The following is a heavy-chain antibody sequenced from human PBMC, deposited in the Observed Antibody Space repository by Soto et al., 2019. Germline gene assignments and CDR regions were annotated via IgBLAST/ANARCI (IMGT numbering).Heavy chain of an antibody. CDR3: ATNYAYYYYYGMDV. CDR2: IYYSGST. V-gene: IGHV4-39*01. Sequence: PSETLSLTCTVSGGSISSSSYYWGWIRQPPGKGLEWIGSIYYSGSTYYNPSLKSRVTISVDTSKNQLSLKPSSVTAADTAVYYCATNYAYYYYYGMDVWGQGTTVTVSS. CDR1: GGSISSSSYY. D-gene: IGHD1-7*01. J-gene: IGHJ6*02.